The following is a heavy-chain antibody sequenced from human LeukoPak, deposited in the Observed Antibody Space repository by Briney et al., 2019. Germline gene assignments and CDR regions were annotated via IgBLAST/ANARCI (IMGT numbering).Heavy chain of an antibody. D-gene: IGHD3-22*01. J-gene: IGHJ4*02. Sequence: SGTLSLTCAVSGGSISSSNWWSWVRQPPGKGLEWIGEIYHSGSTNYNPSLKSRVTISVDTSKNQFSLRLSSVTAADTAVYYCARVINSSGHYAGDYWGQGTLVTVSS. V-gene: IGHV4-4*02. CDR1: GGSISSSNW. CDR2: IYHSGST. CDR3: ARVINSSGHYAGDY.